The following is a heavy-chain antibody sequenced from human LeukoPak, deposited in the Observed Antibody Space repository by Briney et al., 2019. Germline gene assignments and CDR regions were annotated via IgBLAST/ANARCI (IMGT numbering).Heavy chain of an antibody. J-gene: IGHJ4*02. V-gene: IGHV4-34*01. CDR3: ARGSNYYDSSGYDPHFDY. CDR2: INHSGST. D-gene: IGHD3-22*01. CDR1: GGSFSGYY. Sequence: SETLSLTCAVYGGSFSGYYWSWIRQPPGKGLEWIGEINHSGSTNYNPSLKSRVTISVDTSKNQFSLKLSSATAADTAVYNCARGSNYYDSSGYDPHFDYWGQGTLVTVSS.